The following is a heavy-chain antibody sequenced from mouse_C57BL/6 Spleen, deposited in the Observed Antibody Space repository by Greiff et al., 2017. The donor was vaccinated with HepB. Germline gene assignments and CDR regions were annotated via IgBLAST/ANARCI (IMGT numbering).Heavy chain of an antibody. Sequence: QVQLKQPGAELVKPGASVKMSCKASGYTFTSYWITWVKQRPGQGLEWIGDIYPGSGSTNYNEKFKSKATLTVDTSSSTAYMQLSSLTSEDTAVYYCARGRKGVFAYWGQGTLVTVSA. CDR2: IYPGSGST. CDR3: ARGRKGVFAY. J-gene: IGHJ3*01. V-gene: IGHV1-55*01. CDR1: GYTFTSYW.